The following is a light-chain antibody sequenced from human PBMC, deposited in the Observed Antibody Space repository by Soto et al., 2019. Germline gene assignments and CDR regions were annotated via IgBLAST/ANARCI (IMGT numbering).Light chain of an antibody. J-gene: IGKJ5*01. Sequence: DIQMTQSPSSLSASVGDRVTTTCRASQSISNYLNWYQQKPGKAPKLLIYAASSLQPGVPARFSGSGSGTEFTLTISRLETEDFAVFYCQQYGTSEIIFGQGTRLEI. CDR2: AAS. V-gene: IGKV1-39*01. CDR1: QSISNY. CDR3: QQYGTSEII.